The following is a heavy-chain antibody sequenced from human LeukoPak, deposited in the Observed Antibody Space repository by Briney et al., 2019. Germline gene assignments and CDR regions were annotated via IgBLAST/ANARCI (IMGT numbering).Heavy chain of an antibody. CDR1: GFTFSSYS. CDR3: AKEGSSGYYYVPIDY. J-gene: IGHJ4*02. D-gene: IGHD3-22*01. CDR2: ISGSGGST. Sequence: GGSLRLSCAASGFTFSSYSMNWVRQAPGKGLEWVSAISGSGGSTYYADSVKGRFTISRDNSKNTLYLQMNSLRAEDTAVYYCAKEGSSGYYYVPIDYWGQGTLVTVSS. V-gene: IGHV3-23*01.